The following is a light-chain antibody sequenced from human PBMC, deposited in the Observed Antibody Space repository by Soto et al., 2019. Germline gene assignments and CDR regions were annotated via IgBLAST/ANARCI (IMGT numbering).Light chain of an antibody. Sequence: ELVLAQSPATLSLSPGERATLSCRASQTVSSSFLGWYQQKPGQAPRLLIYDASNRATGIPARFSGSGSGTDFTLTISSLEPEDFAVYYCQQRSNWPPITFGQGTRLEI. CDR2: DAS. J-gene: IGKJ5*01. CDR1: QTVSSSF. CDR3: QQRSNWPPIT. V-gene: IGKV3-11*01.